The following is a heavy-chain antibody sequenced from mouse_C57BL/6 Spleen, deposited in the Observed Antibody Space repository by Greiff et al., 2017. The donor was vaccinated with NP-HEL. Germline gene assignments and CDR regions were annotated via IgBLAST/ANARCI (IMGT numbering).Heavy chain of an antibody. J-gene: IGHJ2*01. CDR3: ARDDDYDGRVDY. CDR2: ISDGGSYT. Sequence: EVKLVESGGGLVKPGGSLKLSCAASGFTFSSYAMSWVRQTPEKRLEWVATISDGGSYTYYPDNVKGRFTISRDNAKNNLYLQMSHLKSEDTAMYYCARDDDYDGRVDYWGQGTTLTVSS. CDR1: GFTFSSYA. D-gene: IGHD2-4*01. V-gene: IGHV5-4*01.